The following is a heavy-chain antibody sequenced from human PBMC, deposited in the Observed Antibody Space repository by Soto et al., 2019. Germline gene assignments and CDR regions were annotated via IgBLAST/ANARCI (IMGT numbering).Heavy chain of an antibody. J-gene: IGHJ4*02. V-gene: IGHV3-30*18. Sequence: QVQLVESGGGVVQPGRSLRLSCAASGFTFSNYDMHWVRQAPGQGLVWVSGISYDGSYKYYPDSVKGRFTISRDNSKNTLYLQMNSLRAEDTAVYYCAKMGATKEFDYWGQGTLVTVSS. CDR3: AKMGATKEFDY. D-gene: IGHD1-26*01. CDR1: GFTFSNYD. CDR2: ISYDGSYK.